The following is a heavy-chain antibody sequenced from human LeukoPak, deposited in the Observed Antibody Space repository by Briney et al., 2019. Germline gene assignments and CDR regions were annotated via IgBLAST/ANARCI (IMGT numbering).Heavy chain of an antibody. CDR3: AKDWTTVVTPKGYYFAS. V-gene: IGHV3-23*01. Sequence: GGSLRLSCEASGFTFHTYAKSWVRQAPGKGLEWVSAVSTTGASTYYADSVKARFTISRDNSKNTLSPQMDSLRVEDMALYYCAKDWTTVVTPKGYYFASWGEGTLVTVSS. CDR1: GFTFHTYA. D-gene: IGHD4-23*01. J-gene: IGHJ4*02. CDR2: VSTTGAST.